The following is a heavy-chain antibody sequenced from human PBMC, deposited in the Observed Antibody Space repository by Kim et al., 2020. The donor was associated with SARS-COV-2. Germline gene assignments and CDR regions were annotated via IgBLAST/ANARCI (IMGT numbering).Heavy chain of an antibody. V-gene: IGHV1-69*13. CDR2: IIPIFGTA. D-gene: IGHD6-13*01. Sequence: SVKVSCKASGGNFSSYAISWVRQAPGQGLEWMGGIIPIFGTANYAQKFQGRVTITADESTSTAYMELSSLRSEDTAVYYCARDTFSIAAAGRGGYYGMDVWGQGTTVTVSS. CDR1: GGNFSSYA. J-gene: IGHJ6*02. CDR3: ARDTFSIAAAGRGGYYGMDV.